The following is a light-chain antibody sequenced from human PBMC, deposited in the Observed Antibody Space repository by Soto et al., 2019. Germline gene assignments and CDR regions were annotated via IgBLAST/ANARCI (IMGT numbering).Light chain of an antibody. CDR2: KAS. CDR3: QQYNTYSPFS. CDR1: ETIYNW. J-gene: IGKJ4*01. V-gene: IGKV1-5*03. Sequence: DIQLTQSPSTLSASVGDRVSITCRASETIYNWLAWYQQKPGKAPKLLIYKASNLQSGVPSRFSGSGSGTEFTLTISSLQPDDFATYFCQQYNTYSPFSVGGGTKV.